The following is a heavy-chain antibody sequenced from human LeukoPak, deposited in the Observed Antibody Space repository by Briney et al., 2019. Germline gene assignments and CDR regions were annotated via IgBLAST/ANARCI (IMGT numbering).Heavy chain of an antibody. CDR1: GFTFSSYA. CDR3: TKVERYYDSSGY. V-gene: IGHV3-23*01. D-gene: IGHD3-22*01. Sequence: GGSLRLSCAASGFTFSSYAMSWVRQAPGKGLEWVSAISGSGGSTYYADSVKGRFTISRDNSKNTLYLQMNSLRAEDTAVYYCTKVERYYDSSGYWGQGTLVTVSS. CDR2: ISGSGGST. J-gene: IGHJ4*02.